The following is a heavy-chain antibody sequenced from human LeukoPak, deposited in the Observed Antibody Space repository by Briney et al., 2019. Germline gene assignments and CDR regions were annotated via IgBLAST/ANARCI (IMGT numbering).Heavy chain of an antibody. Sequence: GGSLRLSCAASGFTFDDYAMPWVRQAPAQGLDWVSGISWNSGSIGYADSAKGRVTIYRDNAKSSLYLQMNSLRAEDTALYYCAKDNARVPLIPFSWGQGGLVTVCS. CDR2: ISWNSGSI. J-gene: IGHJ5*02. D-gene: IGHD2-21*01. V-gene: IGHV3-9*01. CDR1: GFTFDDYA. CDR3: AKDNARVPLIPFS.